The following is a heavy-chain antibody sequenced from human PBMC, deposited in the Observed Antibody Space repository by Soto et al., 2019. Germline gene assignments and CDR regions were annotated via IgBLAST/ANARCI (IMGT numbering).Heavy chain of an antibody. J-gene: IGHJ5*02. CDR1: GFTFRAYW. Sequence: EMQLVESGGDLVQPGGSLRLSCVGSGFTFRAYWMSWVRQAAGKGLGWVATIKEDGSEKDYVDSVKGRFTISRDNAMNPLYLQMNSLRAEDTAVYYCVAHASSFGPWGQGTLVTVSS. V-gene: IGHV3-7*05. D-gene: IGHD3-16*01. CDR2: IKEDGSEK. CDR3: VAHASSFGP.